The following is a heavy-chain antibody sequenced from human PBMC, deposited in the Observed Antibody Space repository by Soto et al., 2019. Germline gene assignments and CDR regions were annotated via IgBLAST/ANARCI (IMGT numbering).Heavy chain of an antibody. CDR2: ISGSGGST. CDR3: AKDGRKEAIFGVPKAYYMDV. V-gene: IGHV3-23*01. Sequence: GGSLRLSCAASGFTFSSYAMSWVRQAPGKGLEWVSAISGSGGSTYYADSVKGRFTISRDNSKNTLYLQMNSLRAEDTAVYYCAKDGRKEAIFGVPKAYYMDVWGKGTTVTVSS. D-gene: IGHD3-3*01. J-gene: IGHJ6*03. CDR1: GFTFSSYA.